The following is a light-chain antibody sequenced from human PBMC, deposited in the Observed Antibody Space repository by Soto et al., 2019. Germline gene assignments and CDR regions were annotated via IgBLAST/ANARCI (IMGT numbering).Light chain of an antibody. CDR2: AAS. Sequence: DIQMTQSPSSLSASVGDRVTITCRASQGISTYLAWYQQKPGKVPKLLIYAASTLQSGVPSRFSGSGSGTGFTLTISSLQPEDVATYYWQKYNSAPWTFGQGTKVEIK. CDR3: QKYNSAPWT. J-gene: IGKJ1*01. V-gene: IGKV1-27*01. CDR1: QGISTY.